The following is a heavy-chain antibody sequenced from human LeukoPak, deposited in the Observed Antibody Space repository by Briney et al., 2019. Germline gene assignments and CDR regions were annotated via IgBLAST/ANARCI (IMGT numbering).Heavy chain of an antibody. J-gene: IGHJ4*02. D-gene: IGHD3-16*01. CDR1: GYSFPTYG. Sequence: ASVKVSCKASGYSFPTYGFSWVRQAPGQGLEWMGWVSAYNGDTNCAQKFQGRVTMTTDTSTTTAYMELRNLNSADTAMYYCARAPDLEGASAFDYWGQGTLITVSS. CDR3: ARAPDLEGASAFDY. V-gene: IGHV1-18*01. CDR2: VSAYNGDT.